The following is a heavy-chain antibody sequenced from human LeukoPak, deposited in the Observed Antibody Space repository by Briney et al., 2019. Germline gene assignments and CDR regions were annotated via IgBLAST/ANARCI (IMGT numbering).Heavy chain of an antibody. CDR2: IYYSEST. Sequence: PSETLSLTCTVSGGSVSSGSYYWSWIRQPPGKGLEWIGYIYYSESTNYNPSLKSQITISVDTSENRFSLKLSSVTATDTAVYYCARDCSGGSCYGAFDIWGQGTMVTVSS. CDR3: ARDCSGGSCYGAFDI. D-gene: IGHD2-15*01. V-gene: IGHV4-61*01. CDR1: GGSVSSGSYY. J-gene: IGHJ3*02.